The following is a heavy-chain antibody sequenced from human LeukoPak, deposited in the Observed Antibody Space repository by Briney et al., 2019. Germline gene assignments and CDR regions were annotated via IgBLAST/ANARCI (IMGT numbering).Heavy chain of an antibody. V-gene: IGHV3-9*01. Sequence: GGSLRLSCATSGFTFDDYAMHWVRQAPGKGLEWVSGISWNSGSIGYADSAKGRFTISRGNAKNSLYLEMNSLRVEDTAFYYCAKGKGGKSSTSWYAGYFHHWGQGTLVTVSS. J-gene: IGHJ1*01. CDR3: AKGKGGKSSTSWYAGYFHH. CDR1: GFTFDDYA. D-gene: IGHD6-13*01. CDR2: ISWNSGSI.